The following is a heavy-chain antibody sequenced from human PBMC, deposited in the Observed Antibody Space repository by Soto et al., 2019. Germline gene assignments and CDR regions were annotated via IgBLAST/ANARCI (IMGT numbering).Heavy chain of an antibody. CDR3: ARVDTAMVTASY. CDR2: INHSGST. Sequence: SETLSLTCAVYGGSFSGYYRTWIRQPPGTGLEWIGEINHSGSTNYNPSLKSRVTISVDTSKNQFSLKLTSVTAADTAVYYCARVDTAMVTASYWGQGTLVTVSS. CDR1: GGSFSGYY. V-gene: IGHV4-34*01. D-gene: IGHD5-18*01. J-gene: IGHJ4*02.